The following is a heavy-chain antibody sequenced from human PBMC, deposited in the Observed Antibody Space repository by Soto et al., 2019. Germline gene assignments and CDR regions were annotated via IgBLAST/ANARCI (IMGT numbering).Heavy chain of an antibody. Sequence: SETLSLTCAVSSGSIRSSNWWSWVRQSPGKGLEWIGEIFHNGNTYYNPSLNSRVTISVDTSKNQFSLNLRSVTAADTAVYYCASRSWGMDAWGQGTTVTVSS. CDR3: ASRSWGMDA. J-gene: IGHJ6*02. D-gene: IGHD2-15*01. CDR2: IFHNGNT. CDR1: SGSIRSSNW. V-gene: IGHV4-4*02.